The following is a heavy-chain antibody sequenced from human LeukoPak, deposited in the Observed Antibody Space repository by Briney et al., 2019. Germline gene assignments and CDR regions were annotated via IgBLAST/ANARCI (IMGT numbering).Heavy chain of an antibody. J-gene: IGHJ4*02. CDR2: INSDGSST. CDR1: GSTFSHYW. V-gene: IGHV3-74*01. D-gene: IGHD3-22*01. Sequence: PGGSLRLSCAASGSTFSHYWMHWVRQAPGKGLVWVSRINSDGSSTSYADSVKGRFTISRDNAKNTLYLQMNGLRAEDTAVYYCARDEEFDSSGYYSNGFDYWGQGTLVTVSS. CDR3: ARDEEFDSSGYYSNGFDY.